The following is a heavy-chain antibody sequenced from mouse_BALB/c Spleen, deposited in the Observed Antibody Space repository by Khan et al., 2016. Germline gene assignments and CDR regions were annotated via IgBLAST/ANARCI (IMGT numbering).Heavy chain of an antibody. CDR2: IDPYDNET. CDR3: ASPLDSSGFVPFAY. D-gene: IGHD3-2*01. CDR1: DYTFTNYW. V-gene: IGHV1-74*01. J-gene: IGHJ3*01. Sequence: VQLQQPGAELVRPGASVKLSCKASDYTFTNYWMNWVKQRPEEGLEWIGRIDPYDNETHYNEKFKDKAILTIDKSSSTAYMEVRNLTSEDSAVYYCASPLDSSGFVPFAYWGQGTLVSVSA.